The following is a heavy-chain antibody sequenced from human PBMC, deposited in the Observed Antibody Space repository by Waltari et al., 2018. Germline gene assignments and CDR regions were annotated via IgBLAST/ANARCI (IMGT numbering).Heavy chain of an antibody. CDR2: ISYDGSNK. J-gene: IGHJ6*02. D-gene: IGHD6-6*01. CDR3: ARGGHFIAARRGLQGYYYGMDV. CDR1: GGSISSSS. Sequence: QLQLQESGPGLVKPSETLSLTCTVSGGSISSSSYYWGGVRQAPGKGLEWVAVISYDGSNKYYADSVKGRFTISRDNSKNTLYLQMNSLRAEDTAVYYCARGGHFIAARRGLQGYYYGMDVWGQGTTVTVSS. V-gene: IGHV3-30-3*01.